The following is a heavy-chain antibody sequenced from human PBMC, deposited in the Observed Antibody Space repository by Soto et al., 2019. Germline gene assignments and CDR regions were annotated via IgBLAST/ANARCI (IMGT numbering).Heavy chain of an antibody. V-gene: IGHV3-30-3*01. Sequence: PGGSLRLSCAASGFTFSSYAMHWVRQAPGKGLEWVAVISYDGSNKYYADSVKGRFTISRDNSKNTLYLQMNSLRAEDTAVYYCARAWMVITTGYYYGMDVWGQGTTVTVSS. CDR3: ARAWMVITTGYYYGMDV. D-gene: IGHD3-22*01. CDR2: ISYDGSNK. CDR1: GFTFSSYA. J-gene: IGHJ6*02.